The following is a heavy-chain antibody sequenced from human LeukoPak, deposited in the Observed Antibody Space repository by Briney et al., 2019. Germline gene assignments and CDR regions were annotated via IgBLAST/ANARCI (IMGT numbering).Heavy chain of an antibody. CDR1: VGTFSSYA. J-gene: IGHJ6*02. D-gene: IGHD3-22*01. CDR2: IMPILVIT. V-gene: IGHV1-69*04. Sequence: ASVKVSCKGSVGTFSSYAISWVRQAPGQGVEWMGRIMPILVITNYGQRFQGKVTITEDKSTSTACMELSSLRSEDTAVYYCARDGGYYDSSGSPGMDVWGQGTTVTVSS. CDR3: ARDGGYYDSSGSPGMDV.